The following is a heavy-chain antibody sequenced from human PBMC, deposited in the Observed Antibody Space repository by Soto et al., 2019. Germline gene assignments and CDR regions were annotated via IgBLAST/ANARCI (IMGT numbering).Heavy chain of an antibody. CDR2: IIPIFGTA. CDR1: GGTFSNYP. CDR3: ASSISISHSWSNDYDMDV. D-gene: IGHD3-9*01. V-gene: IGHV1-69*13. J-gene: IGHJ6*02. Sequence: GASVKVSCKPSGGTFSNYPITWVRQAPGQGLEWMGGIIPIFGTANYAQKFQGRVTITADESTSTAYMELSSLRSEDTAMYYCASSISISHSWSNDYDMDVWGQGTTVTVSS.